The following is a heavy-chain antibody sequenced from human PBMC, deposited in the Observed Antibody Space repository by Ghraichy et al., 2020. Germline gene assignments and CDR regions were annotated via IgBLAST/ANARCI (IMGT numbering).Heavy chain of an antibody. CDR1: GGSVSSGSHY. CDR2: ISYTGST. CDR3: AREYSGYDWAFEN. D-gene: IGHD5-12*01. V-gene: IGHV4-61*01. Sequence: SETLSLTCTVSGGSVSSGSHYWSWIRQPPGKGLEWIGFISYTGSTNYNPSLKSRVTISVDTSKNQFSLKLSSVTAADTAMFYCAREYSGYDWAFENWGQGTLVTVSS. J-gene: IGHJ4*02.